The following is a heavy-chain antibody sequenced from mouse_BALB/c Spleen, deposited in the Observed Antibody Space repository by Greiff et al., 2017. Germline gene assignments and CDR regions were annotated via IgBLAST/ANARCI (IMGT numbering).Heavy chain of an antibody. CDR3: ARGGVDYFDY. CDR1: GYTFTSYW. V-gene: IGHV1S41*01. Sequence: DLVKPGASVKLSCKASGYTFTSYWINWIKQRPGQGLEWIGRIAPGSGSTYYNEMFKGKATLTVDTSSSTAYIQLSSLSSEDSAVYICARGGVDYFDYWGQGTTLTVSS. CDR2: IAPGSGST. J-gene: IGHJ2*01. D-gene: IGHD1-1*01.